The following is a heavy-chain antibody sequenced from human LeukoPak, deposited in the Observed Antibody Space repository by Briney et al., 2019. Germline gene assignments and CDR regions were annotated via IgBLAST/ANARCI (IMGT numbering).Heavy chain of an antibody. CDR1: GFTFSNYN. CDR3: VREEGFVY. J-gene: IGHJ4*02. CDR2: ISSSSSTI. Sequence: GGSLRLSCAASGFTFSNYNMNWVRQAPGRGLEWVSFISSSSSTIYYADSVKGRFIISRDNAKNSLYLQMNCLRAEDTAVYYCVREEGFVYWGQGIQVTVSS. V-gene: IGHV3-48*01.